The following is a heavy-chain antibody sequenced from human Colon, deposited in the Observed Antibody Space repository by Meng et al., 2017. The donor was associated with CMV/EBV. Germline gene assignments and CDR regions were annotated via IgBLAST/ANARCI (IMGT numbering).Heavy chain of an antibody. CDR3: ARDRGALVDTNTITD. Sequence: SVCTFCSHTLPCLPHPPARGLVWVAGIGRSAGTTSYAHSVQGRFTISIDNSKNTLYMQMNSLTAEDTAQYYCARDRGALVDTNTITDWGRGTMVTVSS. CDR2: IGRSAGTT. V-gene: IGHV3-23*01. D-gene: IGHD5-12*01. CDR1: VCTFCSHT. J-gene: IGHJ4*02.